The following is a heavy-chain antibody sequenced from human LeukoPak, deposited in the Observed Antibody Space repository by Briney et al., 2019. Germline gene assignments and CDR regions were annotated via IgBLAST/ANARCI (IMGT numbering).Heavy chain of an antibody. CDR2: IRYDGSNK. V-gene: IGHV3-30*02. Sequence: GGSLRLSCAASGFTFSSYGMHWVRQAPGKGLEWVAFIRYDGSNKYYADSVKSRFTISRDNSKNTLYLQMNSLRAEDTAVYYCARVPPPKNYYDSSGRGDYFDYWGQGTLVTVSS. CDR3: ARVPPPKNYYDSSGRGDYFDY. D-gene: IGHD3-22*01. CDR1: GFTFSSYG. J-gene: IGHJ4*02.